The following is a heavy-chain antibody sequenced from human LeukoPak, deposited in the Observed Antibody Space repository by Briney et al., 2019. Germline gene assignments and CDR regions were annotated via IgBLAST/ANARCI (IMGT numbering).Heavy chain of an antibody. J-gene: IGHJ5*02. Sequence: KPSETLSLTCTVSGASITSNTYFWVWIRQPPGKGLEWIGTMSYSKSAYYNTSLKSRVTISVDTSKNQFSLKLSSVTAADTAVYYCARGRITMVRGTRWFDPWGQGTLVTVSS. V-gene: IGHV4-39*01. CDR1: GASITSNTYF. D-gene: IGHD3-10*01. CDR2: MSYSKSA. CDR3: ARGRITMVRGTRWFDP.